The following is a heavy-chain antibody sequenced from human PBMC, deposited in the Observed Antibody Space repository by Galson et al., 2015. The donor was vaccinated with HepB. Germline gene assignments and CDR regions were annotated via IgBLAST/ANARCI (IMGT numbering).Heavy chain of an antibody. D-gene: IGHD5-12*01. V-gene: IGHV3-48*02. CDR2: ISISSTTI. J-gene: IGHJ4*02. CDR1: GLTFSRFA. Sequence: SLRLSCAASGLTFSRFAMNWVRQAPRKGLEWVSYISISSTTIYDADSVKGRFTISRDNAKNLVFLQMNSLRDEDTALYYCVKNGDMVATIFAYWGRGALVTVSS. CDR3: VKNGDMVATIFAY.